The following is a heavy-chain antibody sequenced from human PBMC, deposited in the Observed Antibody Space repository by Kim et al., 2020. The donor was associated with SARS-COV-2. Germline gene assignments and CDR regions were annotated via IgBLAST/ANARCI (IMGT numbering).Heavy chain of an antibody. CDR2: INHSGST. CDR3: ARGRTWWGGYCSGGSCYKPKNHDAFDI. V-gene: IGHV4-34*01. D-gene: IGHD2-15*01. Sequence: SETLSLTCAVYGGSFSGYYWSWIRQPPGKGLEWIGEINHSGSTNYNPSLKSRVTISVDTSKNQFSLKLSSVTAADTAVYYCARGRTWWGGYCSGGSCYKPKNHDAFDIWGQGTMVTVSS. J-gene: IGHJ3*02. CDR1: GGSFSGYY.